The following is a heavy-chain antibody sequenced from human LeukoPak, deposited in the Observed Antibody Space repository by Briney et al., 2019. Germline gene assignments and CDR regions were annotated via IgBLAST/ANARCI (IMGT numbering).Heavy chain of an antibody. Sequence: PSETLSLTCTVSGGSISSGSYYWGWIRQPPGKGLEWIGSIYYSGSTYYNPSLKSRVTISVDTSKNQFSLKLSSVTAADTAVYYCASATYDSSGYYYVGYFQHWGQGTLVTVSS. J-gene: IGHJ1*01. CDR1: GGSISSGSYY. CDR3: ASATYDSSGYYYVGYFQH. D-gene: IGHD3-22*01. CDR2: IYYSGST. V-gene: IGHV4-39*01.